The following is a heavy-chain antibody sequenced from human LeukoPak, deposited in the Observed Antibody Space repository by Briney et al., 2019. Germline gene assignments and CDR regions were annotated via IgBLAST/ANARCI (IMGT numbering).Heavy chain of an antibody. V-gene: IGHV3-7*01. CDR2: IKQDGSDK. Sequence: GGSLRLSCAASGFTFSSYWMSWVRQAPGKGLEWVANIKQDGSDKYYVDSVKGRFTISRDNAKNSLYLQMNSLRAEDTAVYYCARVPGCTNGVCHDGFDIWGQGTMVTVSS. CDR3: ARVPGCTNGVCHDGFDI. J-gene: IGHJ3*02. CDR1: GFTFSSYW. D-gene: IGHD2-8*01.